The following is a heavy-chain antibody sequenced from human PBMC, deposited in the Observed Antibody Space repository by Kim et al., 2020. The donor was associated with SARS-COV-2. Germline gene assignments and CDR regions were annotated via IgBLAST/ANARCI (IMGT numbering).Heavy chain of an antibody. D-gene: IGHD1-7*01. CDR3: SCDTQTNLDY. J-gene: IGHJ4*01. Sequence: GGSLRLSCAASGFTFSNYWMNWVRQAPGKGLEWVSRISSKGSSGSSAYAATGRGTITSDNANNTQKLQLHMLRPKNTAIYNCSCDTQTNLDYCDHGTQV. CDR1: GFTFSNYW. V-gene: IGHV3-74*01. CDR2: ISSKGSSG.